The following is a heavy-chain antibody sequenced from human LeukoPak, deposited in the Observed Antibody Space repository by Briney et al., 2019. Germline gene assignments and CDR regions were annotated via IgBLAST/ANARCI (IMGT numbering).Heavy chain of an antibody. CDR1: GFTFSSYP. D-gene: IGHD1-26*01. J-gene: IGHJ6*03. V-gene: IGHV3-30*01. CDR2: VSDDGNKK. CDR3: ARGQLLLEGYFYYMDV. Sequence: PGRSLRLSCAASGFTFSSYPIHWVRQAPGKGLKWVAVVSDDGNKKFDADFVKGRFTISRDNSKNTLYLQMNSLRGEDTAVYYCARGQLLLEGYFYYMDVWGKGTTVTVSS.